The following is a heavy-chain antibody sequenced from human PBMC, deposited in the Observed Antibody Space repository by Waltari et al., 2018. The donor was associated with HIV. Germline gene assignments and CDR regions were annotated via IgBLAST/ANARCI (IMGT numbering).Heavy chain of an antibody. V-gene: IGHV4-4*02. Sequence: QVQLQESGPGLVKPSGILALTCAVPGGPISSSNWWSWVRQPPGKGLEWIGEVYPSGNTNYNPSLKSRVTISLDKSKNQFSLKLSSVTAADTAIYHCARDRAIVIVPAARSAFDIWGQGTMVTVSS. CDR2: VYPSGNT. D-gene: IGHD2-2*01. CDR3: ARDRAIVIVPAARSAFDI. CDR1: GGPISSSNW. J-gene: IGHJ3*02.